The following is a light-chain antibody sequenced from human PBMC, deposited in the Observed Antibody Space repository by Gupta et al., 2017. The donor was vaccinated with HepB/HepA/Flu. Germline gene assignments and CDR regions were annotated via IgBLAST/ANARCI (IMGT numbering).Light chain of an antibody. CDR3: QHYHTYPIT. Sequence: DIHSTHSPSFLSASVGDRVTITCRASLDINRYVAWYHQAPGKAPKLLIYDASTLQSGVPTRFSGSGSGTEFTLTVSSLQPEDFGTYYCQHYHTYPITFGQGTQVEIK. CDR1: LDINRY. V-gene: IGKV1-9*01. CDR2: DAS. J-gene: IGKJ5*01.